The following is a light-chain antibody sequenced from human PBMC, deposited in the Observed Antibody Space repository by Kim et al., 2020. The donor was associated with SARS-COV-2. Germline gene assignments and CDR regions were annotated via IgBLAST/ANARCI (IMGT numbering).Light chain of an antibody. CDR3: NSRDSSDNVV. CDR1: SLRSYY. V-gene: IGLV3-19*01. CDR2: GKN. J-gene: IGLJ2*01. Sequence: SSELTQDPAVSVALGQTVRITCQGDSLRSYYATWYQQKPGQAPILVIYGKNNRPSGIPDRFSGSSSGNTASLTITGTQADDETDYYCNSRDSSDNVVFGGGTKLTVL.